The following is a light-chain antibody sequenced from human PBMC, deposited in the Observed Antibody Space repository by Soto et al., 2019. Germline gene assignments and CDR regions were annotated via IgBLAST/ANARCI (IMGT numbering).Light chain of an antibody. CDR1: SSDVGAYDY. J-gene: IGLJ1*01. Sequence: QSVLTQPASVSGSPGQSITISCTGPSSDVGAYDYVSWYQQHPGEVPKLMIFDVSDRPSGVSNRFSGSKSGNTASLTISGLQAEDEADYYCSSFTTSTSYVFGTGTKLTVL. CDR2: DVS. CDR3: SSFTTSTSYV. V-gene: IGLV2-14*03.